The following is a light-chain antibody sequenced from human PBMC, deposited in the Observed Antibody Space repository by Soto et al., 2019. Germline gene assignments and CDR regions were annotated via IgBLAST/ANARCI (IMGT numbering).Light chain of an antibody. CDR2: GAS. V-gene: IGKV3-15*01. Sequence: EIVMTQSPATLSVSPGERATLSCRASQSVSSNLAWYQQKPGQAPRLLIYGASTRATGIPARFSGSGSGTEFTLTINRLEPEDFAVYYCQQYGSSLYTFGQGTKVDI. J-gene: IGKJ2*01. CDR3: QQYGSSLYT. CDR1: QSVSSN.